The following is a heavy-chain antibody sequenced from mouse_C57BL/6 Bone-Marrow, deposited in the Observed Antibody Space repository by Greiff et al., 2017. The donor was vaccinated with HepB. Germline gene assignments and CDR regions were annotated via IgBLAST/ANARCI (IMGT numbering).Heavy chain of an antibody. Sequence: EVQRVESGGGLVKPGGSLKLSCAASGFTFSDYGMHWVRQAPEKGLEWVAYISSGSSTIYYADTVKGRFTISRDNAKNTLFLQMTSLRSEDTAMYYCARQGDYGILYYAMDYWGQGTSVTVSS. V-gene: IGHV5-17*01. D-gene: IGHD2-1*01. J-gene: IGHJ4*01. CDR3: ARQGDYGILYYAMDY. CDR1: GFTFSDYG. CDR2: ISSGSSTI.